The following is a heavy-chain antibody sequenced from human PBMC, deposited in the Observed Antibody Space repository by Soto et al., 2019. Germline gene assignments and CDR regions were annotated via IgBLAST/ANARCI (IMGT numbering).Heavy chain of an antibody. CDR3: ARRIEVAAADGVGYYYYLDV. CDR2: LYYSRTT. CDR1: GGTIRGYD. V-gene: IGHV4-59*08. J-gene: IGHJ6*03. Sequence: EILSLTRTVSGGTIRGYDWSWIRQPPGKGLEWIGYLYYSRTTNYNPSLKSRLTISVDTSKNQFSLKLSSVTAADTAVYYCARRIEVAAADGVGYYYYLDVWGKGTSVTVSS. D-gene: IGHD3-22*01.